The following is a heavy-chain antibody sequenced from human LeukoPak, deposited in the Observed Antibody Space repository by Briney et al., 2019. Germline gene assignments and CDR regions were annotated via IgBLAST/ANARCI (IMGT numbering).Heavy chain of an antibody. CDR3: ARVACLDAREYSSSSGESYYYYYYMDV. V-gene: IGHV1-2*02. CDR1: GYTFTGYY. D-gene: IGHD6-6*01. CDR2: INPNSGGT. J-gene: IGHJ6*03. Sequence: ASVKVSCKASGYTFTGYYMHWVRQAPGQGLEWMGWINPNSGGTNYAQKFQGRVTMTRDTSISTAYMELSRLRSDDTAVYYCARVACLDAREYSSSSGESYYYYYYMDVWGKGTTVTVSS.